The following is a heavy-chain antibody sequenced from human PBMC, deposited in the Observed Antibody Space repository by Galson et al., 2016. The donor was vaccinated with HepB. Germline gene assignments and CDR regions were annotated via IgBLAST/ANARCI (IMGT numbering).Heavy chain of an antibody. D-gene: IGHD3-22*01. CDR1: GFTFTNYW. Sequence: SLRLSCAVSGFTFTNYWMSWVRQAPGKGLEWVANIKQDGSEKHYVDSVKGRFTISRDNAKKSLYLQMNSLRAEDTAVYYCARGGKFYYDTRGDPEDFWGQETLVTVSS. CDR3: ARGGKFYYDTRGDPEDF. V-gene: IGHV3-7*01. CDR2: IKQDGSEK. J-gene: IGHJ4*02.